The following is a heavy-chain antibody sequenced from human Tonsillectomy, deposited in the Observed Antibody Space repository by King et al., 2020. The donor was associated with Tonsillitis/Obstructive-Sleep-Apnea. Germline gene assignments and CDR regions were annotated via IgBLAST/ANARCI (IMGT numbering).Heavy chain of an antibody. V-gene: IGHV3-43*01. CDR1: GFTFDDYT. CDR3: AKAVYSSPSNYYYYYMDV. D-gene: IGHD6-13*01. CDR2: ISWDGGST. Sequence: QLVQSGGVVVQPGGSLRLSCAASGFTFDDYTMHWVRQAPGKGLEWVSLISWDGGSTYYADSVKGRCTISRDNIKKSLYLQMNSLRTEDTALYYCAKAVYSSPSNYYYYYMDVWGKGTAVTVSS. J-gene: IGHJ6*03.